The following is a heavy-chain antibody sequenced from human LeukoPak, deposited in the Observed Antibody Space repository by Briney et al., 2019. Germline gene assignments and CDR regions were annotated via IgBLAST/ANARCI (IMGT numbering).Heavy chain of an antibody. J-gene: IGHJ4*02. CDR1: GVSISSHY. CDR3: AKVSTVGRGSLDY. CDR2: SGGS. V-gene: IGHV4-59*11. D-gene: IGHD3-10*01. Sequence: SETLSLTCTVSGVSISSHYWNWVRQSPGQGLEWIGCSGGSNPSLKGRVSISEDTSKNQLSLKLISVTAADTAVYYCAKVSTVGRGSLDYWGQGILVTVSS.